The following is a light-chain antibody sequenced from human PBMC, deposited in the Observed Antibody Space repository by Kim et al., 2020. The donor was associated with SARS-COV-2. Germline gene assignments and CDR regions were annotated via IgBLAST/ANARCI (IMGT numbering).Light chain of an antibody. J-gene: IGKJ4*01. CDR3: QQYNNWPLT. CDR2: GAS. CDR1: QSVSTN. V-gene: IGKV3-15*01. Sequence: EIVMTQSPAPLSVSPGERATLSCRASQSVSTNLAWYQQKCGQAPLLLIYGASTRAIGMPARFSGSGSGTEFTLTISSLQSEDFAVYYCQQYNNWPLTFGGGTKVDIK.